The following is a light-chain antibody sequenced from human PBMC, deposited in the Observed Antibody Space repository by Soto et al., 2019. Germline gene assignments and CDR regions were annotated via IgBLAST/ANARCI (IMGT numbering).Light chain of an antibody. CDR1: QSVNNN. CDR2: GAS. V-gene: IGKV3-20*01. J-gene: IGKJ1*01. Sequence: MAQSPATQSVSPGERATLSCRASQSVNNNLAWYQQKPGQAPRLLIYGASSRATGIPDRFSGSGSGTDFTLTISRLEPEDFAVYYCQQYGSSPWTFGQGTKVDIK. CDR3: QQYGSSPWT.